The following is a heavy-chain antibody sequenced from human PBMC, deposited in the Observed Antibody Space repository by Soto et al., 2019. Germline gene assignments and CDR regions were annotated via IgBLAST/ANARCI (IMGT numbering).Heavy chain of an antibody. D-gene: IGHD2-8*02. J-gene: IGHJ4*02. Sequence: PGGSLRLSCAASGFTFSSYEMDWVRQAPGKGLEWISYISSIGTTTYYADSVKGRFTISRDNTKNSLFLQMNSLRAEDTAIYYCARDLGGCTGGVCKSRGLFYWGQGALVTVSS. V-gene: IGHV3-48*03. CDR1: GFTFSSYE. CDR3: ARDLGGCTGGVCKSRGLFY. CDR2: ISSIGTTT.